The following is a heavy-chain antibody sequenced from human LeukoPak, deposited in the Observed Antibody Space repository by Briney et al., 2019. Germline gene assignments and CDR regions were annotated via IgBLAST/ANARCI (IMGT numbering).Heavy chain of an antibody. Sequence: ASVKVSCKASGYTFTSYGISWVRQAPGQGFEWMGWISAYNGNTNYAQKLQGRVTMTTDTSTSTAYMELRSLRSDDTAVYYCARDLSREWTYWFDPWGQGTLVTVSS. D-gene: IGHD2/OR15-2a*01. CDR2: ISAYNGNT. V-gene: IGHV1-18*01. CDR3: ARDLSREWTYWFDP. CDR1: GYTFTSYG. J-gene: IGHJ5*02.